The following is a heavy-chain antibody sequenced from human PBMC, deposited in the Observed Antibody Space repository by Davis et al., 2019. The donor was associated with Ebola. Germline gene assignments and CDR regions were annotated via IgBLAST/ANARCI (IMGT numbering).Heavy chain of an antibody. CDR2: INHSGST. J-gene: IGHJ6*02. CDR1: GGSFSGYY. D-gene: IGHD1-26*01. V-gene: IGHV4-34*01. CDR3: ARQKSYALGGGHRYYYYGMDV. Sequence: PSETLSLTCAVYGGSFSGYYWSWIRQPPGKGLEWIGEINHSGSTNYNPSLKSRVTMSVDTSKNQFSLKLSSVTAADTAVYYCARQKSYALGGGHRYYYYGMDVWGQGTTVTVSS.